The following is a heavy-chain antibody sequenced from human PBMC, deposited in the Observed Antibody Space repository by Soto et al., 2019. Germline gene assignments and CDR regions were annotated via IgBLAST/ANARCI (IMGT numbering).Heavy chain of an antibody. Sequence: SETLSLTCTVSGGSISSYYWSWIRQPAGKGLEWIGRIYTSGSTNYNPSLKSRVTMSVDTSKNQFSLKLGSVTAADTAVYYCAREKAYSYGSSAFDIWGQGTMVTVSS. CDR1: GGSISSYY. V-gene: IGHV4-4*07. CDR3: AREKAYSYGSSAFDI. D-gene: IGHD5-18*01. CDR2: IYTSGST. J-gene: IGHJ3*02.